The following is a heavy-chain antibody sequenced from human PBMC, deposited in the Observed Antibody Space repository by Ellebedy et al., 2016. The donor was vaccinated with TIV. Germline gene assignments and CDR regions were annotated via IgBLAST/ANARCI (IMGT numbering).Heavy chain of an antibody. CDR2: ITGGGRST. D-gene: IGHD1-1*01. CDR1: GFIFNTYA. V-gene: IGHV3-23*01. Sequence: GESLKISCAASGFIFNTYAMNWVRQAPGKGLEWVSAITGGGRSTFYADSVKGRFSISRDNSKNTLYLQMNSLRVEDTAIYYCAGSRGRLERPVDYWGQGTLVTVSS. CDR3: AGSRGRLERPVDY. J-gene: IGHJ4*02.